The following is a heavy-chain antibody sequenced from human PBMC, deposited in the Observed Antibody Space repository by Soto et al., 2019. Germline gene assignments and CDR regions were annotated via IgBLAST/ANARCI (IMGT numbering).Heavy chain of an antibody. D-gene: IGHD6-19*01. CDR1: GFTFSSYA. V-gene: IGHV3-30-3*01. CDR3: ARAPIAVAGAFDY. Sequence: QVQLVESGGGVVQPGRSLRLSCAASGFTFSSYAMHWVRQAPGKGLEWVAVISYDGSNKYYAVSVKGRFTISRDNSKNTLYLQMNSLRAEDTAVYYCARAPIAVAGAFDYWGQGTLVTVSS. CDR2: ISYDGSNK. J-gene: IGHJ4*02.